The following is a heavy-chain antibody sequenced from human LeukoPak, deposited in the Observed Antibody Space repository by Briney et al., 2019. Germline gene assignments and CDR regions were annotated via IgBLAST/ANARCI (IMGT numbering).Heavy chain of an antibody. CDR1: GGSISSSSYY. J-gene: IGHJ4*02. V-gene: IGHV4-39*01. Sequence: SETLSLTCTVSGGSISSSSYYWGWIRQPPGKGLEWIGSIYYSGSTYYNPSLKSRVTISVDTSKNQFSLKLSSVTAADTAVYYCARGGSRSYTSSTLDYWGQGTLVTLSS. CDR2: IYYSGST. CDR3: ARGGSRSYTSSTLDY. D-gene: IGHD6-6*01.